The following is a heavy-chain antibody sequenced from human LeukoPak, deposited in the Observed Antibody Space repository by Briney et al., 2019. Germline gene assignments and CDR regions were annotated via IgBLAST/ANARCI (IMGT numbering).Heavy chain of an antibody. CDR1: GFTFSSYG. V-gene: IGHV3-30*02. Sequence: GGSLRLSCAASGFTFSSYGMRWVRQAPGKGLEWVAFIRYDGSNKYYADSVKGRFTISRDNSKNTLYLQMNSLRAEDTAVYYCASILNLHDYKYYYYMDVWGKGTTVTVSS. CDR2: IRYDGSNK. D-gene: IGHD4-11*01. CDR3: ASILNLHDYKYYYYMDV. J-gene: IGHJ6*03.